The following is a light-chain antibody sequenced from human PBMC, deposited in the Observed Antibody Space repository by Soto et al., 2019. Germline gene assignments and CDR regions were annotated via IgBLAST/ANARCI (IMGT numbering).Light chain of an antibody. CDR3: QQYYRYEIFT. Sequence: DIQMIQSPSTLSASVGDRVTITCRASQSISAWLAWYQQKPGKAPKLLIYKTSSLESGVPSRFSGSGSGTEFTLTISSLQPDDFATYYCQQYYRYEIFTFGPGTKVDIK. J-gene: IGKJ3*01. CDR2: KTS. CDR1: QSISAW. V-gene: IGKV1-5*03.